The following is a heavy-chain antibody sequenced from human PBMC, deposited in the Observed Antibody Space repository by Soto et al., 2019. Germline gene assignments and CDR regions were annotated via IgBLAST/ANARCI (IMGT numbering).Heavy chain of an antibody. CDR2: IRNKTENYAT. Sequence: GSLRLSCAASVFTFSGAAMHWVRQASGKGLEWVGRIRNKTENYATAYAASVKGRFAISRDDSKNTAFLQMNSLKIEDTAVYYCTVLDYWGQGTLVTVSS. J-gene: IGHJ4*02. V-gene: IGHV3-73*01. CDR1: VFTFSGAA. D-gene: IGHD2-8*01. CDR3: TVLDY.